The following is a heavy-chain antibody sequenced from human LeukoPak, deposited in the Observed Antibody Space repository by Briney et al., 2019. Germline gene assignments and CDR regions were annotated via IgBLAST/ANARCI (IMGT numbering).Heavy chain of an antibody. D-gene: IGHD3-16*02. V-gene: IGHV4-34*01. CDR1: GGSFSGYY. Sequence: SETLSLTCAVYGGSFSGYYWSWIRQPPGKGLEWIGEINHSGSTNYNPSLKSRVTISVDTSKNQFSLKLSSVTAADTAVYYCAGGGHYDYVWGSYRPFDYWGQGTLVTVSS. J-gene: IGHJ4*02. CDR2: INHSGST. CDR3: AGGGHYDYVWGSYRPFDY.